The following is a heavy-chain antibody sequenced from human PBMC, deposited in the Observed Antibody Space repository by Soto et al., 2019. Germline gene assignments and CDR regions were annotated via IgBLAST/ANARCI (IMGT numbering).Heavy chain of an antibody. CDR3: ARDQHSTSSFLEY. Sequence: PGGSLRLSCVASGFTFSSYGMHWVRQAPGKGLEWVAVIWYDGSNKYYVDSVEGRFTISRDNSKNTLSLQMNSLRAEDTAVYYCARDQHSTSSFLEYSGQGTLVTVSS. D-gene: IGHD6-6*01. CDR1: GFTFSSYG. V-gene: IGHV3-33*01. J-gene: IGHJ4*02. CDR2: IWYDGSNK.